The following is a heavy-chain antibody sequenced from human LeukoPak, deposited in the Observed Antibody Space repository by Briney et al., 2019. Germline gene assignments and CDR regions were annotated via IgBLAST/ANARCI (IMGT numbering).Heavy chain of an antibody. CDR3: TRGPRYCSGGSCFLNY. D-gene: IGHD2-15*01. V-gene: IGHV3-49*04. CDR1: GFTFCDYA. Sequence: GGSLRLSCTASGFTFCDYAMSWVRQAPGKGLEWVGFIRNKAYGGTTEYAASVKGRFTISRDDSKSIAYLQMNSLKTEDTAVYYCTRGPRYCSGGSCFLNYWGQGTLVTVSS. CDR2: IRNKAYGGTT. J-gene: IGHJ4*02.